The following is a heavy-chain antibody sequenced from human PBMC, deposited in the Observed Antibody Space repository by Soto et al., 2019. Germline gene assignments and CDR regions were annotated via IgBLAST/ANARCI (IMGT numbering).Heavy chain of an antibody. CDR2: INPSGGST. J-gene: IGHJ4*02. Sequence: ASVKVSCKSSGYIFMRYYMQWVRQAPGQGLEWMGIINPSGGSTSYAQKFQGRVTMTRDTSTSTVYMELSSLRSEDTAVYYCARGSGYIDYWGQGTLVTVSS. CDR3: ARGSGYIDY. CDR1: GYIFMRYY. V-gene: IGHV1-46*03. D-gene: IGHD3-22*01.